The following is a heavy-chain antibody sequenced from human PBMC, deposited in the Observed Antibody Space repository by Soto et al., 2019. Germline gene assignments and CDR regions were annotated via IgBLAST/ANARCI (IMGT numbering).Heavy chain of an antibody. CDR2: INPSGGST. D-gene: IGHD6-13*01. V-gene: IGHV1-46*01. Sequence: ASVKVSCKASGYTFTSYYMHWVRQAPGQGLEWMGIINPSGGSTSYAQKFQGRVTMTRDTSTSTVYIELSSLRSEDTAVYYCAREYSSSWYGNYYGMDVWGQGTTVTVTS. CDR1: GYTFTSYY. J-gene: IGHJ6*02. CDR3: AREYSSSWYGNYYGMDV.